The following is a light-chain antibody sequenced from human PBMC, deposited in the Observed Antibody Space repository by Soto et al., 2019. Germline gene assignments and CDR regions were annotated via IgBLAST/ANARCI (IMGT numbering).Light chain of an antibody. CDR3: LQDHYYPLT. CDR1: QGITND. Sequence: AVQMSQSPSSLSASVGDRVTITCRASQGITNDLGWYQQKPGKAPQLLIYAVSTLQSGIPSRFSGSGFGTDFTLTISSLQPEHFATYYCLQDHYYPLTFGGGTMVEI. CDR2: AVS. J-gene: IGKJ4*01. V-gene: IGKV1-6*01.